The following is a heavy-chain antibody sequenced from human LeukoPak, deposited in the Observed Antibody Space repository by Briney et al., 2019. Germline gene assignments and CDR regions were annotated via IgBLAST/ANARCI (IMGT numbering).Heavy chain of an antibody. CDR2: IYTSGST. Sequence: TLSLTCTVSGGSISSGSYYWSWIRQPAGKGLEWIGRIYTSGSTNYNPSLKSRVTISVDTSKNQFSLKLSSVTAADTAVYYCARAWYSNGMDVWGQGTTVTVSS. J-gene: IGHJ6*02. D-gene: IGHD6-13*01. V-gene: IGHV4-61*02. CDR3: ARAWYSNGMDV. CDR1: GGSISSGSYY.